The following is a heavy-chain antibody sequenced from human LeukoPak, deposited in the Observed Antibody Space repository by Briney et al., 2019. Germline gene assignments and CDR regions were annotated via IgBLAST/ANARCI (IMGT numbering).Heavy chain of an antibody. CDR1: GYTFIGYY. CDR2: INPNSGGT. D-gene: IGHD2-2*01. Sequence: TSVKVSCKASGYTFIGYYMHWVRQAPGQGLEWVGRINPNSGGTNYAQKFQGRVTMTRDTSISTAYMELSRLRSDDTAVYYCARADCSSTSCLNAFDIWGQGTMVTVSS. CDR3: ARADCSSTSCLNAFDI. J-gene: IGHJ3*02. V-gene: IGHV1-2*06.